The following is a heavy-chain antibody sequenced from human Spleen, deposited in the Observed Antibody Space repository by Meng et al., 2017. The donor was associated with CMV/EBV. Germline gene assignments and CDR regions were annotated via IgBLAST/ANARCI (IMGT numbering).Heavy chain of an antibody. Sequence: SVKVSCKASGGTFSRNAIIWVRQAPGQGLEWMGGIIPILEIASYAQKIQGRVTITADKSTSTAYMELSSLRSEDTAVYYCARVTRTYYVGSGHYEGAHYYYYGLDVWGPGTTVTVSS. D-gene: IGHD3-22*01. CDR1: GGTFSRNA. V-gene: IGHV1-69*10. J-gene: IGHJ6*02. CDR3: ARVTRTYYVGSGHYEGAHYYYYGLDV. CDR2: IIPILEIA.